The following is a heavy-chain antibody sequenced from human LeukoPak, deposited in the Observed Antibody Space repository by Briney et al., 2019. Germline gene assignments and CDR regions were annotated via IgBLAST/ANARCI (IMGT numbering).Heavy chain of an antibody. J-gene: IGHJ4*02. CDR3: ARLVGYSGYDSDPRAHY. CDR2: SYYSGTT. D-gene: IGHD5-12*01. CDR1: GGSISSYY. Sequence: SETLSLTCTVSGGSISSYYWTWIRQPPGKGLEWLGSSYYSGTTYYNPSLKSRVTISVDTSKNQFSLKLKSVTAADTAVYYRARLVGYSGYDSDPRAHYWGQGTLVTVSS. V-gene: IGHV4-59*05.